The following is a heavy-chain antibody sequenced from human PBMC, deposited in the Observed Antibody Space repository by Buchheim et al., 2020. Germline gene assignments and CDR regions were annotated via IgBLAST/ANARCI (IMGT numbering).Heavy chain of an antibody. CDR3: ARGWGQGVIIHYYYGMDV. CDR2: ISYDGSNK. D-gene: IGHD3-10*01. Sequence: QVQLVESGGGVVQPGRSLRLSCAASGFTFSSYAMHWVRQAPGKGLEWVAVISYDGSNKYYADSVKGRFTISRDNSKNTLYLQMNSLRAEDTAVYYCARGWGQGVIIHYYYGMDVWGQGTT. J-gene: IGHJ6*02. V-gene: IGHV3-30*04. CDR1: GFTFSSYA.